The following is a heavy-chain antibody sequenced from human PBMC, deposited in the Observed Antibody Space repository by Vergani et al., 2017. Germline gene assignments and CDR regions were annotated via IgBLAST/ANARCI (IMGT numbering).Heavy chain of an antibody. J-gene: IGHJ4*02. CDR2: ISWDGGST. Sequence: EVQLVESGGVVVQPGGSLRLSCAASGFTFDDYTMPWVRQAPGKGLEWVSLISWDGGSTYYADSVKGRFTISRDNSKNSLYLQMNSLRTEDTALYYCAKHRALGAPYDYWGQGTLVTVSS. CDR3: AKHRALGAPYDY. D-gene: IGHD3-16*01. V-gene: IGHV3-43*01. CDR1: GFTFDDYT.